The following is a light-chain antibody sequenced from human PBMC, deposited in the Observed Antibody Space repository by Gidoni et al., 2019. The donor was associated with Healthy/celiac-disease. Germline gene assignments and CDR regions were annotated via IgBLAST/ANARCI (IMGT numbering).Light chain of an antibody. J-gene: IGLJ3*02. V-gene: IGLV3-1*01. CDR2: QDS. CDR1: KLGDKY. Sequence: SPGQTASITCSGDKLGDKYACWYQQKPGQSPVLVIYQDSKRPSGIPERFSGSNSGNTATLTISGTQAMDEADYYCQAWDSSTGVFGGGTKLTVL. CDR3: QAWDSSTGV.